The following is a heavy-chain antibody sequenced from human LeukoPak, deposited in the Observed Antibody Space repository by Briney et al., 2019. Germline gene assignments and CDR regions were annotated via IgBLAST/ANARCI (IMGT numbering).Heavy chain of an antibody. CDR1: GFTFSSYA. J-gene: IGHJ4*02. D-gene: IGHD3-10*01. V-gene: IGHV3-23*01. CDR3: AKGRVFDY. Sequence: GGSLRLSCAASGFTFSSYATSWVRQAPGKGLEWVSVISGSGDSTYYADSVKGRFTIPRDNSKNRLYLQMNSLRAEDAAVYYCAKGRVFDYWGQGTLVTVSS. CDR2: ISGSGDST.